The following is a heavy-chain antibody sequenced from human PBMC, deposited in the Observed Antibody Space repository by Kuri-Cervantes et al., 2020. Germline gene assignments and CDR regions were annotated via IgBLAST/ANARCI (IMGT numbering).Heavy chain of an antibody. J-gene: IGHJ4*02. CDR1: GFTLSSYS. Sequence: GESLKISCAASGFTLSSYSMNWVRQAPGKGLEWVSSISSSSSYIYYADSVKGRFTISRDNAKNSLYLQMNSLRAEDTAVYYCARAGPELLLYYFDYWGQGTLVTVSS. D-gene: IGHD3-10*01. V-gene: IGHV3-21*01. CDR3: ARAGPELLLYYFDY. CDR2: ISSSSSYI.